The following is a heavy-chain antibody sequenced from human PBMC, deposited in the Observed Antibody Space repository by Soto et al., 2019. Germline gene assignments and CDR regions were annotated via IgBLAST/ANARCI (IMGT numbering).Heavy chain of an antibody. J-gene: IGHJ6*02. D-gene: IGHD3-3*01. CDR2: IIPIFGTA. Sequence: SVKVSCKASGGTFSSYAISWVRQAPGQGLEWMGGIIPIFGTANYAQKFQGRVTITADESTSTAYMELSSLRSEDTAVYYCARVPPLGGFLEWKCYYGMDVWGQGTTVTVSS. CDR1: GGTFSSYA. V-gene: IGHV1-69*13. CDR3: ARVPPLGGFLEWKCYYGMDV.